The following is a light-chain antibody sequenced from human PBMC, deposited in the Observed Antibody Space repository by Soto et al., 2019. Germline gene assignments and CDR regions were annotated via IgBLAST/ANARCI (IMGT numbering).Light chain of an antibody. CDR3: QQCHATPLT. Sequence: DIQMTQSPSSLSASVGDRVTITCRASQAIGNYLNWYQQKPGKAPNLLIFGATTLQSGVSSRFSGSGYGTNFTLIISVLQPEDFAIYYCQQCHATPLTFGQGTRL. J-gene: IGKJ5*01. CDR1: QAIGNY. V-gene: IGKV1-39*01. CDR2: GAT.